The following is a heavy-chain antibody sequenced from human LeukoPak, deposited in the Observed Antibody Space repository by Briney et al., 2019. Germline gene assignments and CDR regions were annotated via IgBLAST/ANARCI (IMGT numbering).Heavy chain of an antibody. D-gene: IGHD6-6*01. Sequence: GGSLRLSCAASGFIFNEYAMHWVRQAPGKGLEWVATITHDGNTAYYADSVKGRFTIPKDNAKNSLYLQMNSLRAEDTAMYYCARDDHCSSWNWGQGTLVTVSS. CDR2: ITHDGNTA. V-gene: IGHV3-30-3*01. CDR1: GFIFNEYA. CDR3: ARDDHCSSWN. J-gene: IGHJ4*02.